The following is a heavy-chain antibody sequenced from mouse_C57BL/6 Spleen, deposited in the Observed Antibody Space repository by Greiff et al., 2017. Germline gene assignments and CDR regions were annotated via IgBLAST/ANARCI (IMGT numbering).Heavy chain of an antibody. J-gene: IGHJ2*01. CDR3: ARGHDYDGGDYFDY. V-gene: IGHV1-26*01. Sequence: VQLKQSGPELVKPGASVKISCKASGYTFTDYYMNWVKQSHGKSLEWIGDINPNNGGTSYNQKFKGKATLTVDKSSSTAYMELRSLTSEDSAVYYCARGHDYDGGDYFDYWGQGTTLTVSS. CDR2: INPNNGGT. D-gene: IGHD2-4*01. CDR1: GYTFTDYY.